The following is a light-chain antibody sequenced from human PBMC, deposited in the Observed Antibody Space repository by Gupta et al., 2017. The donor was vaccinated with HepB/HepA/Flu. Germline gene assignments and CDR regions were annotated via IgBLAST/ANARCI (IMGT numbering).Light chain of an antibody. Sequence: EIVLTQSPATLSFSVGERATLSCRATQNDNSNYLAWYQQKRGQAPRLLVYGASIRATGVPDRFSGSGSGTDFALTISKLEPADFALYYCQQYGPSVIFGGGTRVEF. CDR2: GAS. V-gene: IGKV3-20*01. CDR1: QNDNSNY. J-gene: IGKJ4*01. CDR3: QQYGPSVI.